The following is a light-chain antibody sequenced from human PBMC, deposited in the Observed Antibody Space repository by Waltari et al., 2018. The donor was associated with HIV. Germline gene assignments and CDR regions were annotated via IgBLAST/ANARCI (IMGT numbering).Light chain of an antibody. CDR3: SSYTSSSTRVV. CDR2: DVT. Sequence: QAALTQPASVSGAPGQSITIPCTGTSSDVGGFNYVSWYQHPPGKAPKLMIYDVTSRPSGVSNRFSGSKSGNTADLTISGLQAEDEADYYCSSYTSSSTRVVFGGGTKLTAL. CDR1: SSDVGGFNY. V-gene: IGLV2-14*03. J-gene: IGLJ2*01.